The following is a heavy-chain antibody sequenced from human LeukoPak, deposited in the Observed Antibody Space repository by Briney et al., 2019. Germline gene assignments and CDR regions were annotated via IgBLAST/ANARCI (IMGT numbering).Heavy chain of an antibody. V-gene: IGHV3-30*18. CDR3: AKPYDSSGYYYGY. CDR2: ISYDGSNK. Sequence: TGGSLRLSCAASGFTFSSYGMHWVRQAPGKGLEWVAVISYDGSNKYYADSVKGRFTISRDSSKNTLYLQMNSLRAEDTAVYYCAKPYDSSGYYYGYWGQGTLVTVSS. CDR1: GFTFSSYG. D-gene: IGHD3-22*01. J-gene: IGHJ4*02.